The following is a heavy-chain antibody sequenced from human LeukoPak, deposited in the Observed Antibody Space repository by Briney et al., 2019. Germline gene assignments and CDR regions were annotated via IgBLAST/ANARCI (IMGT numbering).Heavy chain of an antibody. J-gene: IGHJ4*02. D-gene: IGHD6-13*01. Sequence: PGGSLRLSCAASGFTVSSNYMSWVRQAPGKGLEWVSVIYSGGSTDYADSVKGRFTISRDNSKNTLYLQMNSLRAEDTAVYYCARGGAAGTRSFDYWGQGTLVTVSS. CDR1: GFTVSSNY. CDR3: ARGGAAGTRSFDY. V-gene: IGHV3-53*01. CDR2: IYSGGST.